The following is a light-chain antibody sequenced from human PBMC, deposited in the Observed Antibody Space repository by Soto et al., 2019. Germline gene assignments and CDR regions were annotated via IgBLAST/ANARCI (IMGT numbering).Light chain of an antibody. J-gene: IGLJ2*01. CDR3: CSYAGDSTLV. Sequence: QSALTQPASVSGSPGQSITISCTGTSSDVGSYNLVSWYQQHPGKAPKFMIYEDSKRPSGVSNRFSGSKSGNTASLTISGLQAEDEGDYYCCSYAGDSTLVFGGGTKVTVL. CDR1: SSDVGSYNL. V-gene: IGLV2-23*01. CDR2: EDS.